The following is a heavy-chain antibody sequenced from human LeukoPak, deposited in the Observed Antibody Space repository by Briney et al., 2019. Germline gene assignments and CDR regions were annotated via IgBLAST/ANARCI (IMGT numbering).Heavy chain of an antibody. J-gene: IGHJ3*02. Sequence: GGSLRLSCAASGFTFSSYWMSWVRQAPGKGLEWVANIKQDGSEKYYVDSVKGRFTISRDNAKNSLYLQMNSLKTEDTAVYYCATDRAACSGTSCYHAFHIWGQGTMVTVSS. D-gene: IGHD2-2*01. CDR3: ATDRAACSGTSCYHAFHI. V-gene: IGHV3-7*03. CDR1: GFTFSSYW. CDR2: IKQDGSEK.